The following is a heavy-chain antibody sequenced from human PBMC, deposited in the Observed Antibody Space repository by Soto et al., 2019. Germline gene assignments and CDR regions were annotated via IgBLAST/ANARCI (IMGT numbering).Heavy chain of an antibody. CDR2: IIPITGTA. V-gene: IGHV1-69*01. J-gene: IGHJ6*02. D-gene: IGHD2-2*01. CDR1: GGTFGSYA. CDR3: ARSQGSSTSLEIYYYYYYGMDV. Sequence: QVPLVQSGAEVKKPGSSVKVSCKASGGTFGSYAISWVRRAPGQGPEWMGGIIPITGTANYAQKFQGRVTITADESTSTASMQLSSLRSEDTAVYYCARSQGSSTSLEIYYYYYYGMDVWGQGTTVTVSS.